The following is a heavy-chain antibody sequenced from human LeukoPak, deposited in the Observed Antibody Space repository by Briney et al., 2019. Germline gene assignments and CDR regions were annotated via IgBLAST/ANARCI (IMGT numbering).Heavy chain of an antibody. CDR2: ISYSGDST. V-gene: IGHV3-23*01. Sequence: GGSLRLSCAASGFTFNTYAMSWVRQAPGKGLEWVSSISYSGDSTDYADSVKGRLIISRDNSKNTLGLQMNSLRAEDTAIYYCAKRLAYSSSWYYFDYWGQGTLVTVSS. J-gene: IGHJ4*02. D-gene: IGHD6-13*01. CDR1: GFTFNTYA. CDR3: AKRLAYSSSWYYFDY.